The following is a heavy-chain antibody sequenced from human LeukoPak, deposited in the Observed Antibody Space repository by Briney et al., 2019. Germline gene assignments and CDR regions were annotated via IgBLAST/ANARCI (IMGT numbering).Heavy chain of an antibody. CDR2: MNPNSGNT. D-gene: IGHD3-3*01. V-gene: IGHV1-8*03. J-gene: IGHJ6*03. CDR1: GYTFTSYD. Sequence: GASVKVSCKASGYTFTSYDINWVRQAPGQGLEWMGWMNPNSGNTGYAQKFQGRVTITRNTSISTAYMELSSLRSEDTAVYYCARSNFWSGYFQYYYYYYMDVWGKGTTVTVSS. CDR3: ARSNFWSGYFQYYYYYYMDV.